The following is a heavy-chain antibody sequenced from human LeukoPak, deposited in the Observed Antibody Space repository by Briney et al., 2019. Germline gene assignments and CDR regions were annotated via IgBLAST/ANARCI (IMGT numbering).Heavy chain of an antibody. CDR2: INHSGST. V-gene: IGHV4-34*01. Sequence: PSETLFLTCAVYGGSFSGYYWSWIRQPPGKGLEWIGEINHSGSTNYNPSLKSRVTISVDTSKNQFSLKLSSVTAADTAVYYCARYYYGSGSYYTFDYWGQGTLVTVSS. J-gene: IGHJ4*02. CDR1: GGSFSGYY. CDR3: ARYYYGSGSYYTFDY. D-gene: IGHD3-10*01.